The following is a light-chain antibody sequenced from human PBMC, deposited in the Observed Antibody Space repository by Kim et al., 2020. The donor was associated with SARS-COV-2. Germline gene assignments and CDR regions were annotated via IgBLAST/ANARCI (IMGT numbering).Light chain of an antibody. CDR3: QQYFSIST. Sequence: DIVMTQSPDSLAVSLGERATINCKSSQSVLYSSNNKNYLAWYQQKPGQPPKLLIYWASTRESGVPDRFSGSGSGTDFTLTINSLQAEDVAVYCCQQYFSISTFGQGTRLEIK. CDR1: QSVLYSSNNKNY. V-gene: IGKV4-1*01. CDR2: WAS. J-gene: IGKJ5*01.